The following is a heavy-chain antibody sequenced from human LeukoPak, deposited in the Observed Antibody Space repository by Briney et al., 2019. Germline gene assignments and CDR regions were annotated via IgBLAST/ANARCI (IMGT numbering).Heavy chain of an antibody. J-gene: IGHJ4*02. CDR1: GGTFSSYT. Sequence: ASVKVSCKASGGTFSSYTISWVRQAPGQGLEWMGRIIPILGIANYAQKLQGRVTMTTDTSTSTAYMELRSLRSDDTAVYYCARAGSWADFDYWGQGTLVTVSS. CDR3: ARAGSWADFDY. V-gene: IGHV1-69*02. D-gene: IGHD3-10*01. CDR2: IIPILGIA.